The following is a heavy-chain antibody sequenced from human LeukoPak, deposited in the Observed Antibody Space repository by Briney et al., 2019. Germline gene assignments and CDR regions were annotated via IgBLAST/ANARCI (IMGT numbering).Heavy chain of an antibody. J-gene: IGHJ6*02. CDR3: ARVRAAAGSPYYGMDV. CDR2: ITHSGST. D-gene: IGHD6-13*01. CDR1: GGSFSGYY. V-gene: IGHV4-34*01. Sequence: SETLSLTCAVYGGSFSGYYWSWIRQPPGKGLEWIGEITHSGSTNYNPSLKSRVTISVDTSKNQFSLKLSSVTAADTAVYYCARVRAAAGSPYYGMDVWGQGTTVTVSS.